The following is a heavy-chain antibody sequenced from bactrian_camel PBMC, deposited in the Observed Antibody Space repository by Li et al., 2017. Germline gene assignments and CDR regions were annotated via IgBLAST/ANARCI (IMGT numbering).Heavy chain of an antibody. CDR3: AALWSGGACPKASDANDKNFY. CDR2: IFLSPYGRRT. CDR1: GNTYSTNC. J-gene: IGHJ4*01. Sequence: HVQLVESGGGSEQPGGPLRLSCVATGNTYSTNCMAWFRQTPGREREGVAAIFLSPYGRRTNYLDSVKGRFTISQDNTKNSLTLQIHDLKVEDSGTYTCAALWSGGACPKASDANDKNFYLGQGTQVTVS. V-gene: IGHV3S54*01. D-gene: IGHD8*01.